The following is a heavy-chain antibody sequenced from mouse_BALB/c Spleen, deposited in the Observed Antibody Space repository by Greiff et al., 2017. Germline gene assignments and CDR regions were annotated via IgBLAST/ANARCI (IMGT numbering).Heavy chain of an antibody. CDR2: ISSGSSTI. CDR3: ASGTGTGAY. V-gene: IGHV5-17*02. J-gene: IGHJ3*01. Sequence: EVNLVESGGGLVQPGGSRKLSCAASGFTFSSFGMHWVRQAPEKGLEWVAYISSGSSTIYYADTVKGRFTISRDNPKNTLFLQMTSLRSEDTAMYYCASGTGTGAYWGQGTLVTVSA. D-gene: IGHD4-1*01. CDR1: GFTFSSFG.